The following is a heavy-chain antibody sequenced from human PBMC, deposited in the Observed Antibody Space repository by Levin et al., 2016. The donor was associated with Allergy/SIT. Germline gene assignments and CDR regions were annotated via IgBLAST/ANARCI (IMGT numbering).Heavy chain of an antibody. D-gene: IGHD6-13*01. V-gene: IGHV3-30*18. CDR1: GFTFSSYG. CDR3: AKSSSSWPYPSDY. J-gene: IGHJ4*02. CDR2: ISYDGSNK. Sequence: GGSLRLSCAASGFTFSSYGMHWVRQAPGKGLEWVAVISYDGSNKYYADSVKGRFTISRDNSKNTLYLQMNSLRAEDTAVYYCAKSSSSWPYPSDYWGQGTLVTVSS.